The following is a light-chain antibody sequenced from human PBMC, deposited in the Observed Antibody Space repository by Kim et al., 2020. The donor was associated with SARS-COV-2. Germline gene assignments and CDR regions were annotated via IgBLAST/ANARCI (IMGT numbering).Light chain of an antibody. Sequence: QSVLTQPPSASGTPGQRVTISCSGSNSNIGSNAVNWYQLLPGTAPKLLIYNNDQRPSGVPDRFSGSKSGTSASLAISGLQSEDEADYFCAPWDDSLDGPVFGGGTQLTVL. CDR2: NND. V-gene: IGLV1-44*01. J-gene: IGLJ3*02. CDR1: NSNIGSNA. CDR3: APWDDSLDGPV.